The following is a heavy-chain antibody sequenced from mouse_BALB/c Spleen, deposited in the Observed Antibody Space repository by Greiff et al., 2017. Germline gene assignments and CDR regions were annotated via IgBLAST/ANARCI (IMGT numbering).Heavy chain of an antibody. J-gene: IGHJ2*01. CDR2: ISSGGGNT. Sequence: EVHLVESGGGLVKPGGSLKLSCAASGFTFSSYTMSWVRQTPEKRLEWVATISSGGGNTYYPDSVKGRFTISRDNAKNNLYLQMSSLRSEDTALYYCAREYYGSSFDYWGQGTTLTVSS. V-gene: IGHV5-9*03. CDR3: AREYYGSSFDY. CDR1: GFTFSSYT. D-gene: IGHD1-1*01.